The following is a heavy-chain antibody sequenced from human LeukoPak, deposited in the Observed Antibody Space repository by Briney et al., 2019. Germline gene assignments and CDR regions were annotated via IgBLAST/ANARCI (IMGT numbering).Heavy chain of an antibody. Sequence: SVKVSCKASGYSFTSYGISWVRQTPGEGLEWMGWISAHNGNTPYAQKFQGRVTVTTDTATTTAYMELRSLRSDDTAVYYCVRGAYYYDKVGYFDYWGQGTLVTVSS. D-gene: IGHD3-22*01. J-gene: IGHJ4*02. CDR2: ISAHNGNT. CDR1: GYSFTSYG. V-gene: IGHV1-18*01. CDR3: VRGAYYYDKVGYFDY.